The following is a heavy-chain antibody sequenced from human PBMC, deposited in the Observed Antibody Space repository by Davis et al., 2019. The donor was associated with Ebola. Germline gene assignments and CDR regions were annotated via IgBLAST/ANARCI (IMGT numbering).Heavy chain of an antibody. J-gene: IGHJ5*02. CDR3: ARGEGT. CDR2: IIPVLGVV. Sequence: AASVKVSCKASGGTLSNYALSWVRQAPGQGLEWMGGIIPVLGVVKYAQKFQGRVTLTADKSTHTAYMELSSLRSEDTAVYYCARGEGTWGQGTLVTVSS. CDR1: GGTLSNYA. V-gene: IGHV1-69*10. D-gene: IGHD1-26*01.